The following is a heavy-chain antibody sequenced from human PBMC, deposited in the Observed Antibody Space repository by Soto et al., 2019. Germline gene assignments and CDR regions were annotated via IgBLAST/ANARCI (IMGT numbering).Heavy chain of an antibody. CDR3: ARTTGDSSGWYSHYYYGMDV. J-gene: IGHJ6*02. V-gene: IGHV3-30-3*01. CDR1: GFTFSSYA. CDR2: ISYDGSNK. Sequence: GSLRLSCAASGFTFSSYAMHWVRQAPGKGLEWVAVISYDGSNKYYADSVKGRFTISRDNSKNTLYLQMNSLRAEDTAVYYCARTTGDSSGWYSHYYYGMDVWGQGTTVTVSS. D-gene: IGHD6-19*01.